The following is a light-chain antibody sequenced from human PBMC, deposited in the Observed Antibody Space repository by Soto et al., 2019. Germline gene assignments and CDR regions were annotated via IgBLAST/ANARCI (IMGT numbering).Light chain of an antibody. J-gene: IGKJ1*01. V-gene: IGKV3-20*01. CDR3: QQYGSSPLT. Sequence: ESVLTQSPGTLSLSPGERATLSCRASQSLSSTYLAWYQQKPGQAPRLLIYGASNRATGIPDRFSGSGSGTDFTLTINRLEPEDFAVYYCQQYGSSPLTFGQGTKVDI. CDR1: QSLSSTY. CDR2: GAS.